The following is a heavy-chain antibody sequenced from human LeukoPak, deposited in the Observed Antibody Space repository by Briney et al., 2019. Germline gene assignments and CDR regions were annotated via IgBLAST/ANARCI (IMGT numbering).Heavy chain of an antibody. CDR2: IRYDGSNK. CDR3: ATDIKIVVF. Sequence: GGSLRLSCAASGFTFSTYEMSWVRQAPGKGLEWVTFIRYDGSNKYYADSVKGRFTISRDNSKNTLYLQMNSLRAEDTAVYYCATDIKIVVFWGQGTLVTVSS. D-gene: IGHD3-22*01. V-gene: IGHV3-30*02. J-gene: IGHJ4*02. CDR1: GFTFSTYE.